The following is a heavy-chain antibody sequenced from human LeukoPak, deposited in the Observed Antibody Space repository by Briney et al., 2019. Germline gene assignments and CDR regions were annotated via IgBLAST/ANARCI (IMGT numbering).Heavy chain of an antibody. Sequence: SETLSLTCAVYGGSFSGYYWSWIRQPPGKGLEWIGEINHSGSTNYNPSLKSRVTISVDTSKNQFSLKLSSVTAADTAVYYWARGRFYDFWSGYNQAYYFDYWGQGTLVTVSS. CDR2: INHSGST. CDR3: ARGRFYDFWSGYNQAYYFDY. V-gene: IGHV4-34*01. D-gene: IGHD3-3*01. J-gene: IGHJ4*02. CDR1: GGSFSGYY.